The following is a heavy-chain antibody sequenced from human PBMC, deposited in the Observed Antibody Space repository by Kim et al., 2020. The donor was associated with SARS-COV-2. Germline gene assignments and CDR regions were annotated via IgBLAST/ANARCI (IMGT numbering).Heavy chain of an antibody. V-gene: IGHV3-23*01. J-gene: IGHJ6*02. Sequence: GGSLRLSCAASGFTFSSYAMSWVRQAPGKGLEWVSAISGSGGSTYYADSVKGRFTISRDNSKNTLYLQMNSLRAEDTAVYYCAKTVDTAMGGYYYYYYGMDVWGQGTTVTVSS. CDR2: ISGSGGST. CDR3: AKTVDTAMGGYYYYYYGMDV. D-gene: IGHD5-18*01. CDR1: GFTFSSYA.